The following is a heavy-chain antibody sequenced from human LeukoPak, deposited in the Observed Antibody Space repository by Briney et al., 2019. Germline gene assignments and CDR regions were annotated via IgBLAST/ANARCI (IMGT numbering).Heavy chain of an antibody. CDR2: INHSGST. CDR3: ARGVLTGTTFIVVVTSIAYYFDY. J-gene: IGHJ4*02. V-gene: IGHV4-30-2*06. D-gene: IGHD2-21*02. CDR1: GGSISSGGYS. Sequence: PSETLSLTCAVSGGSISSGGYSWSWIRQSPGKGLEWIGEINHSGSTNYNPSLKSRVTISVDTSKNQFSLKLSSVTAADTAVYYCARGVLTGTTFIVVVTSIAYYFDYWGQGTLVTVSS.